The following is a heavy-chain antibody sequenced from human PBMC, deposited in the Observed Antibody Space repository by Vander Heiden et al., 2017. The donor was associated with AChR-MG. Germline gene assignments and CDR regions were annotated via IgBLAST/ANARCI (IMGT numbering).Heavy chain of an antibody. V-gene: IGHV3-23*01. Sequence: EVQLLESGGGLVQPGGSPRLSCVASGFMFSNYAMNWVRQAPGKGLEWVSGISVTGVSTFYADSVKGRFTISRDNSKNMLYLQMNSLRAEDTAVYFCAKFRRYYGDWGQGTLGTVSS. D-gene: IGHD3-22*01. CDR1: GFMFSNYA. CDR2: ISVTGVST. J-gene: IGHJ4*02. CDR3: AKFRRYYGD.